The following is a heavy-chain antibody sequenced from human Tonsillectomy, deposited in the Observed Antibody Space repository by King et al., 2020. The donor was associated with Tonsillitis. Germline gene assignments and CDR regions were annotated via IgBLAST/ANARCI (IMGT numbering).Heavy chain of an antibody. Sequence: VQLVETGGGLIQPGGSLRLSCIVSWFNVSDNYMTWVRQSPGKGLEWVSVMYRGGSSYYAESVKGRFTISRDNSKNTLSLQMNTLRAEDTAVYYCARVPFNYYESGSYFYYYYMDVWGKGTTVIVSS. D-gene: IGHD3-10*01. J-gene: IGHJ6*03. CDR3: ARVPFNYYESGSYFYYYYMDV. V-gene: IGHV3-53*02. CDR1: WFNVSDNY. CDR2: MYRGGSS.